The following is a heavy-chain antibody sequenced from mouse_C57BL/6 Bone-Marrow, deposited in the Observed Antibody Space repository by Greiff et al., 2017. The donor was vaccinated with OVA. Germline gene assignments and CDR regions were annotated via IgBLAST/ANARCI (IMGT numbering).Heavy chain of an antibody. J-gene: IGHJ3*01. Sequence: VQLQQPGAELVMPGASVKLSCKASGYTFTSYWMHWVKQRPGQGLEWIGEIDPSDSYTNYNQKFKGKSTLTVDKSSSTAYMQLSSLPSEDSAVYYCARWGVAYWGQGTLVTVSA. CDR1: GYTFTSYW. CDR3: ARWGVAY. V-gene: IGHV1-69*01. CDR2: IDPSDSYT.